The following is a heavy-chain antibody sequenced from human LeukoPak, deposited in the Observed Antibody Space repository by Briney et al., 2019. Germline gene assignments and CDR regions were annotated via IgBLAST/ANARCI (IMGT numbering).Heavy chain of an antibody. J-gene: IGHJ4*02. V-gene: IGHV3-33*01. CDR1: GFTFSSYG. Sequence: GRSLRLSCAASGFTFSSYGMHWVRQAPGKGLEWVAVIWYDGSNKYYADSVKGRSTISRDNSKNTLYLQMNSLRAEDTAVYYCARAAIRSYHPGYWGQGTLVTVSS. D-gene: IGHD2-21*01. CDR2: IWYDGSNK. CDR3: ARAAIRSYHPGY.